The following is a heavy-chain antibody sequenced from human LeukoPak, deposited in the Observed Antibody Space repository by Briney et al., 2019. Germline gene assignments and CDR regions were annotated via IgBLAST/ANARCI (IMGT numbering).Heavy chain of an antibody. CDR3: ARHVRKRGIAAAGSPGWFDP. CDR2: IYYSGST. J-gene: IGHJ5*02. V-gene: IGHV4-39*01. Sequence: SETLSLTCTVSGGSISSSSYSWGWIRQPPGKGLEWIGSIYYSGSTYFNPSLKSRVTISVDTSKNQFSLKLNSVTAADTAVYYCARHVRKRGIAAAGSPGWFDPWGQGTLVTVSS. D-gene: IGHD6-13*01. CDR1: GGSISSSSYS.